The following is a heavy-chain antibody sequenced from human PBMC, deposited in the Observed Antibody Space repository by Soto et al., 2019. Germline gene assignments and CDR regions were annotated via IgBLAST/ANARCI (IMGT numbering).Heavy chain of an antibody. CDR3: AKDSVIAVAGTPGPYYYYYYMDV. Sequence: GGSLRLSCAASGFTFSSYAMSWVRQAPGKGLEWVSAISGSGGSTYYADSVKGRFTISRDNSKNTLYLQMNSLRAEDTAVYYCAKDSVIAVAGTPGPYYYYYYMDVWGKGTTVTVSS. J-gene: IGHJ6*03. V-gene: IGHV3-23*01. D-gene: IGHD6-19*01. CDR2: ISGSGGST. CDR1: GFTFSSYA.